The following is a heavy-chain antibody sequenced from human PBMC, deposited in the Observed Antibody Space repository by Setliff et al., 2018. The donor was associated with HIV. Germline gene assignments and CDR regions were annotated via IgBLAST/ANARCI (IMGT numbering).Heavy chain of an antibody. CDR2: IYYSGST. Sequence: PSETLSLTCTVSGGSVNSTNYYWGWIRQPPGKGLEWIGSIYYSGSTYYNPSLKSRVTISVDTSKNQFSLKLRSVTAADTAVYYCARETFEYYFDDGGYYPDWWGQGTLVTVS. J-gene: IGHJ4*02. CDR3: ARETFEYYFDDGGYYPDW. D-gene: IGHD3-22*01. CDR1: GGSVNSTNYY. V-gene: IGHV4-39*02.